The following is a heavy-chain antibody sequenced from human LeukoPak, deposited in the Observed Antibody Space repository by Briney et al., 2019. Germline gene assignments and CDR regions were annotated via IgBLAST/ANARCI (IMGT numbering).Heavy chain of an antibody. CDR3: ARGPYSSDAGY. J-gene: IGHJ4*02. D-gene: IGHD6-25*01. CDR1: GGSFTSYY. Sequence: SETLSLTCAVYGGSFTSYYWSWIRQPPGKGLEWIGEISHTGHTNYNPSLKSRVTMSVETSKNQLSLILTSVAAADTAVYYCARGPYSSDAGYWGQGTLVTVSS. CDR2: ISHTGHT. V-gene: IGHV4-34*01.